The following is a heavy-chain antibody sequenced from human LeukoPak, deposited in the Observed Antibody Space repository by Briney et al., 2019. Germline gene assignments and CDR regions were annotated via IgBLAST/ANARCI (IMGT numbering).Heavy chain of an antibody. J-gene: IGHJ2*01. CDR1: GGSISSGGYS. V-gene: IGHV4-30-2*01. CDR3: ARGPDCGGDCYAWYFDL. Sequence: SETLSLTCAVSGGSISSGGYSWSWIRQPPGKGLEWIGYIYHSGSTYYNPSLKSRVTISVDRSKNQFSLKLSSVTAADTAVYYCARGPDCGGDCYAWYFDLWGRGTLVTVSS. D-gene: IGHD2-21*02. CDR2: IYHSGST.